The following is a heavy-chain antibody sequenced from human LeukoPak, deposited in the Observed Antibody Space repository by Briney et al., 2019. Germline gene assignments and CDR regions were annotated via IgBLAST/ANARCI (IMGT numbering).Heavy chain of an antibody. D-gene: IGHD6-19*01. V-gene: IGHV3-48*03. CDR1: GLTFSSYE. J-gene: IGHJ4*02. Sequence: PGGSLRLSCAASGLTFSSYEMNWVRQAPGKGLEWVSYISSGSTIYDADSVKGRFTISRDNAKNSLYLQMNSLRAEDTAVYYCARESTAVAGAPFDYWGQGTLVTVSS. CDR3: ARESTAVAGAPFDY. CDR2: ISSGSTI.